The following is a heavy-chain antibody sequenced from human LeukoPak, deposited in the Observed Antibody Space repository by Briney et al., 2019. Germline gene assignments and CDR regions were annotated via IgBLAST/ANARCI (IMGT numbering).Heavy chain of an antibody. Sequence: GGSLRLSCAASGFSFSTFGMHWARRAPGKGLEWVAVIWNDGSNKFYAESVKGRFTISRDNSKNTLYLQMNRLRAEDTAVYYCGRDSLGGDYWGQGTLVTVSS. D-gene: IGHD3-16*01. CDR3: GRDSLGGDY. CDR2: IWNDGSNK. J-gene: IGHJ4*02. CDR1: GFSFSTFG. V-gene: IGHV3-33*08.